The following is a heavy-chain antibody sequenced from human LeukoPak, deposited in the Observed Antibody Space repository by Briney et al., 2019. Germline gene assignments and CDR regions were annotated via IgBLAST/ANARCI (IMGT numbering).Heavy chain of an antibody. Sequence: GGSLRLSCAASGFTFSRYWMSWVRQAPGKGLEWVANIKQDGSEKYYVDSLKGRFTFSRDNAMASLYLQINSLRAEDTAVYYCARAARGSHLSYYYYYMDVWGKGTTVTVSS. J-gene: IGHJ6*03. CDR1: GFTFSRYW. D-gene: IGHD1-26*01. CDR2: IKQDGSEK. V-gene: IGHV3-7*01. CDR3: ARAARGSHLSYYYYYMDV.